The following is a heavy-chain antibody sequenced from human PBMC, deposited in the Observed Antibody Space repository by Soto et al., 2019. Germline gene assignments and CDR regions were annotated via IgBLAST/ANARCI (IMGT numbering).Heavy chain of an antibody. V-gene: IGHV4-30-4*01. Sequence: PSETLSLTCSVSGDSISSADYFWTWSRQAPGKGLEWTGAIYYSASTYYNPSLVSRINMSVDTSKNQFSLKLTSVTAADTAVYYCARDSRTPSGGMDVWGQGTTVTVSS. CDR3: ARDSRTPSGGMDV. CDR2: IYYSAST. CDR1: GDSISSADYF. J-gene: IGHJ6*02.